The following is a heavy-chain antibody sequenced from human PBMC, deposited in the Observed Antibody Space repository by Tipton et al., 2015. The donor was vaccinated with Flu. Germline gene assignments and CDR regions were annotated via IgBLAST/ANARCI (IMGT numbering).Heavy chain of an antibody. D-gene: IGHD6-19*01. V-gene: IGHV4-31*03. CDR1: GGSISSGDYY. CDR2: VFYTGNT. Sequence: TLSLTCTVSGGSISSGDYYWSWIRQHPGKGLEWIGDVFYTGNTYHNPSLKSRVSILVDTSKNLFSLKLSSVTAADTALYYCARFYGSGWSDDSHVPRGQGILVTVSS. CDR3: ARFYGSGWSDDSHVP. J-gene: IGHJ5*02.